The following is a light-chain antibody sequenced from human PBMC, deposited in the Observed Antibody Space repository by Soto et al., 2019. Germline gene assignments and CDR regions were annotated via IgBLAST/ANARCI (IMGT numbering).Light chain of an antibody. CDR3: QQYNKWLT. V-gene: IGKV3-15*01. J-gene: IGKJ4*01. CDR2: DAS. Sequence: EIVMTQSPATLSVSPGERATLSCRASQSVSNNLAWYQQKPGQAPRLLIYDASTRATGIPVRFSGSGSGTDFTLTISSLQSEDFAVYYCQQYNKWLTFGGGTKVEIK. CDR1: QSVSNN.